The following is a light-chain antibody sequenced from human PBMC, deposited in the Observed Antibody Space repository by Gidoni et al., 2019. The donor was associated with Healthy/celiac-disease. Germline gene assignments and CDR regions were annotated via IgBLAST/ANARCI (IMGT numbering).Light chain of an antibody. CDR2: AAS. Sequence: DIQMTQAPSSLSAYVGDRVTITCWASQSISSYLNWYQQKPGKSPKLLLYAASSLQSGVPSRFSVSGSGTDFTLTISSLQPDDFATYYCQQSYSTPHTCGQGTKLEIK. CDR3: QQSYSTPHT. CDR1: QSISSY. J-gene: IGKJ2*01. V-gene: IGKV1-39*01.